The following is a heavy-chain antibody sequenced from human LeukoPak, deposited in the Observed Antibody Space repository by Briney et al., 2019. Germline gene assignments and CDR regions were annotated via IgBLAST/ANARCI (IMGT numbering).Heavy chain of an antibody. CDR2: ITTSDGNT. V-gene: IGHV3-23*01. Sequence: GGSLRLSCAASGFTLSSYTMSWVRQAPGKGLEWVSTITTSDGNTYYADSVKGRFTVSRDNSKNTLYLQMNSLRAEDTAVYYCAKDGGLWVSAHWGDSWGRGTLSPSPQ. J-gene: IGHJ4*02. D-gene: IGHD7-27*01. CDR3: AKDGGLWVSAHWGDS. CDR1: GFTLSSYT.